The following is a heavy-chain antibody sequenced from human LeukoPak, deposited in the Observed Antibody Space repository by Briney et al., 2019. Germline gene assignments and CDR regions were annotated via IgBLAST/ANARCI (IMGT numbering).Heavy chain of an antibody. V-gene: IGHV4-4*07. CDR2: IYTSGSYWST. Sequence: SETLSLTCTVSGGSITNYYWSWIRPPAGKWLEWIGHIYTSGSYWSTTYNPSLKSRVTMSIDTSKNQFSLKLTSVTAADTAVYYCARGRQADYWGQGTLVTVSS. CDR1: GGSITNYY. CDR3: ARGRQADY. J-gene: IGHJ4*02.